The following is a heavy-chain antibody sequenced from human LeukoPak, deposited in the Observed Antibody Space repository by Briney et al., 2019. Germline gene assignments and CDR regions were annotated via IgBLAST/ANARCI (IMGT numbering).Heavy chain of an antibody. CDR2: VYYSGIT. J-gene: IGHJ4*02. Sequence: SETLSLTCTVSGGSISSSSYYWGWIRQPPGKGLEWIGNVYYSGITYYNPSLKSRVIISLDTPKSQFSLKLSSVTAADTAVYYCARGPPYIVVVTAIGFFDYWGQGTLVTVSS. V-gene: IGHV4-39*01. CDR3: ARGPPYIVVVTAIGFFDY. D-gene: IGHD2-21*02. CDR1: GGSISSSSYY.